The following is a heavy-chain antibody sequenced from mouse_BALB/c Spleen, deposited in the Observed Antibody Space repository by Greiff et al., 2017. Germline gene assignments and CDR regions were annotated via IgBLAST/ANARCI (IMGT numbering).Heavy chain of an antibody. D-gene: IGHD2-4*01. J-gene: IGHJ3*01. Sequence: VKLQQSGAELMKPGASVKISCKATGYTFSSYWIEWVKQRPGHGLEWIGEILPGSGSTNYNEKFKGKATFTADTSSNTAYMQLSSLTSEDSAVYYCARKPYDYDSAYWGQGTLVTVSA. CDR1: GYTFSSYW. CDR3: ARKPYDYDSAY. CDR2: ILPGSGST. V-gene: IGHV1-9*01.